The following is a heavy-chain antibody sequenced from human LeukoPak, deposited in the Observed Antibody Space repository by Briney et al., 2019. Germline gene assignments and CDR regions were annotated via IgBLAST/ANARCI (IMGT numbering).Heavy chain of an antibody. Sequence: GGSLRLSCAASGFTLSSYWISWVRQAPGKGLEGVANIKQDGSGKYYVDSVKGRFTISRDYAKNSLFLQMNSLRAEDTAVYYCVHGETFDIWGRGTMVTVFS. CDR1: GFTLSSYW. V-gene: IGHV3-7*01. CDR3: VHGETFDI. CDR2: IKQDGSGK. J-gene: IGHJ3*02.